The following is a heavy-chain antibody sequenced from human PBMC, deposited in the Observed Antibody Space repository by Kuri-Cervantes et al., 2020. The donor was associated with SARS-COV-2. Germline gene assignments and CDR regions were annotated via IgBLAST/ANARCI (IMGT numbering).Heavy chain of an antibody. CDR3: ARDRRVGWADY. D-gene: IGHD1-26*01. CDR2: ISGSGGST. Sequence: ETLSLTCAASGFTFSTYTMNWVRQAPGKGLEWVSAISGSGGSTYYADSVKGRFTISRDNAKNSLYLQMNSLRAEDTAVYYCARDRRVGWADYWGQGTLVTVSS. J-gene: IGHJ4*02. V-gene: IGHV3-21*01. CDR1: GFTFSTYT.